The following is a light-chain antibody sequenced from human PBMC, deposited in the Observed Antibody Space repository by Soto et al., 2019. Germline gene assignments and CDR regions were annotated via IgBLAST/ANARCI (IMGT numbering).Light chain of an antibody. CDR1: SSNIGSTV. CDR2: DNH. Sequence: QSVLTQPPSASGTPGQTVTISCSGSSSNIGSTVLSWYQQLPGTAPKLLIFDNHQRPSGVPDRFSGSKSGSSASLAISGLQNDDETYYYCVAWDDSLSGVVIGRGTKLTVL. CDR3: VAWDDSLSGVV. J-gene: IGLJ2*01. V-gene: IGLV1-44*01.